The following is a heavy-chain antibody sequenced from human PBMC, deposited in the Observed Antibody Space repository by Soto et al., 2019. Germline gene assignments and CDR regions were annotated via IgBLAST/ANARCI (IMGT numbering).Heavy chain of an antibody. CDR1: GYTFTGYY. D-gene: IGHD6-13*01. CDR3: ARGTETIAAAGNWFDP. V-gene: IGHV1-2*04. Sequence: ASVKVSCKASGYTFTGYYMHWVRQAPGQGLEWMGWINPNSGGTNYAQKFQGWVTMTRDTSISTAYMELSRLRSDDTAVYYCARGTETIAAAGNWFDPWGQGTLVT. J-gene: IGHJ5*02. CDR2: INPNSGGT.